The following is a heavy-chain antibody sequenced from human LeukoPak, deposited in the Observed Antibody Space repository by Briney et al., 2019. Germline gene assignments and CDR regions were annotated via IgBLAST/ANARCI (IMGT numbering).Heavy chain of an antibody. Sequence: GGSLRLSCAASGFTFSSYVMHWVRQAPGKGLEWVAVISYDGTNTYYADSVKGRFTISRDNSKNTVYLQMNSLRAEDTAVYYCARDQLLWFGESPYYFDYWGQGTLVTVSS. CDR2: ISYDGTNT. CDR3: ARDQLLWFGESPYYFDY. V-gene: IGHV3-30*04. CDR1: GFTFSSYV. D-gene: IGHD3-10*01. J-gene: IGHJ4*02.